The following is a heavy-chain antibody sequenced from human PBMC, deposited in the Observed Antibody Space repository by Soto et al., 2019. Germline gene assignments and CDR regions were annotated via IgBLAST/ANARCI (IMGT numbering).Heavy chain of an antibody. CDR1: GYTFTNFA. CDR2: INAGNGHT. J-gene: IGHJ4*02. D-gene: IGHD3-10*01. CDR3: ARGIWTMTRGAYYFDL. Sequence: QVQLVQSGAEVKKPGASVKVSCKASGYTFTNFAMQWMRQAPGQRLEWMGWINAGNGHTKYSQMYQGRVTITRDTSATSVYMDLSSLTSEDTAVYYCARGIWTMTRGAYYFDLWGQGTLVTFSS. V-gene: IGHV1-3*01.